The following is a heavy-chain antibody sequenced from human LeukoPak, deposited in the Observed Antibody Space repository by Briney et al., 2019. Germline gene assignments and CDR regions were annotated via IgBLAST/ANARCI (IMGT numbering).Heavy chain of an antibody. CDR3: ARVSPNTVTTLQYFDY. CDR2: ISSSSSTM. Sequence: PGGSLRLSCAASGFTFSSYSMNWVRQAPGRGLEWVSYISSSSSTMYYADSVKGRFTISRDNAKNSLYLQMNSLRTEDAAVYYCARVSPNTVTTLQYFDYWGQGTLVTVSS. V-gene: IGHV3-48*04. J-gene: IGHJ4*02. CDR1: GFTFSSYS. D-gene: IGHD4-17*01.